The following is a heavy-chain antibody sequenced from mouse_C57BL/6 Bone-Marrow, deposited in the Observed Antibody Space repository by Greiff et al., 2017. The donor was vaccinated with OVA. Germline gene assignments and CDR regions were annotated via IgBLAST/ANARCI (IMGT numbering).Heavy chain of an antibody. Sequence: LVESGAELVKPGASVKLSCKASGYTFTGYAIHWVKQRSGQGLEWIGWFYPGSGSIKYNEKFKDKATLTADKSSSTAYMELRRLTSEDSAVYFGARHGLLRRAYYLDGWGQGATLTVSS. CDR2: FYPGSGSI. CDR1: GYTFTGYA. CDR3: ARHGLLRRAYYLDG. V-gene: IGHV1-62-2*01. D-gene: IGHD1-1*01. J-gene: IGHJ2*01.